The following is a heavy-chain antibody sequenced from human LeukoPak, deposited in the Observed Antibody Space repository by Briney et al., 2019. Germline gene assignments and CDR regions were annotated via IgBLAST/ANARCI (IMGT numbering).Heavy chain of an antibody. Sequence: SETLSLTCAVSGYSISSGYHWAWIRQPPGKGLEWIGSMSHSGGTYYSPSLKSRVTFSVDTSKNQFSVKLRSVSAADTAVYSCARHNVYDSSGDGRYYFDQWGPGTLVTVSS. D-gene: IGHD3-22*01. CDR2: MSHSGGT. CDR1: GYSISSGYH. J-gene: IGHJ4*02. CDR3: ARHNVYDSSGDGRYYFDQ. V-gene: IGHV4-38-2*01.